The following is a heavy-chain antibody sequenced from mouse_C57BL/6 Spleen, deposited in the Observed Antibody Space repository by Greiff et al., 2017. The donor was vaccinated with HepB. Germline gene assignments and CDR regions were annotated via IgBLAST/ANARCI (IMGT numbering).Heavy chain of an antibody. J-gene: IGHJ4*01. Sequence: EVQLVESGGGLVKPGGSLKLSCAASGFTFSSYAMSWVRQTPEKRLEWVATISDGGSYTYYPDNVKGRFTISRDNAKNNLYLQMSHLKSEDTAMYYCARGGTYYGSSYGEYYYAMDYWGQGTSVTVPS. CDR3: ARGGTYYGSSYGEYYYAMDY. CDR1: GFTFSSYA. D-gene: IGHD1-1*01. V-gene: IGHV5-4*01. CDR2: ISDGGSYT.